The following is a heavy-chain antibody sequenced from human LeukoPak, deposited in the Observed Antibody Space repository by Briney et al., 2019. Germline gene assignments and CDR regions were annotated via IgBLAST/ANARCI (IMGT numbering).Heavy chain of an antibody. D-gene: IGHD1-26*01. CDR2: INPSGGST. CDR1: GYTFTSYY. J-gene: IGHJ6*02. V-gene: IGHV1-46*01. CDR3: ARDRGVGATSAAYGMDV. Sequence: ASVKVSCKASGYTFTSYYMHWVRQVPGQGLEWMGIINPSGGSTSYAQKFQGRVTMTRDTSTSTVYMELSSLRSEDTAVYYCARDRGVGATSAAYGMDVWGQGTTVTVSS.